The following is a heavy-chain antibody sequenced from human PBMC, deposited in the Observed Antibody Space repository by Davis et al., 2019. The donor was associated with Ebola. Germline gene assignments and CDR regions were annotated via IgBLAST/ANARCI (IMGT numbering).Heavy chain of an antibody. V-gene: IGHV1-18*04. CDR3: ARLPAMVLRGAFDI. CDR2: INPHNGNT. CDR1: GYTFTSYG. Sequence: AASVKVSCKASGYTFTSYGITWVRQAPGQGLEWMGWINPHNGNTNYAQNVQGRVTMTTDTSTSTAYMEVGILRSDDTAVYYCARLPAMVLRGAFDIWGQGTMVTVSS. D-gene: IGHD5-18*01. J-gene: IGHJ3*02.